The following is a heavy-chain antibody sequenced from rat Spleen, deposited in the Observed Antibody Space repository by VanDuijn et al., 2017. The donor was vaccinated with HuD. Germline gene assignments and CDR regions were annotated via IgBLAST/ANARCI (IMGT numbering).Heavy chain of an antibody. CDR1: GFSLISNG. V-gene: IGHV2S12*01. CDR2: ISSGGST. J-gene: IGHJ3*01. D-gene: IGHD1-1*01. Sequence: QVQLKESGPGLVQPSQTLSLTCTVSGFSLISNGVSWVRQPPGKGLEWIAAISSGGSTYFNSVLKSRLSISRDTSKSQVFLKMNSLQTEDTAIYFCTRDPITTRDYFDYWGQGSLVTVSS. CDR3: TRDPITTRDYFDY.